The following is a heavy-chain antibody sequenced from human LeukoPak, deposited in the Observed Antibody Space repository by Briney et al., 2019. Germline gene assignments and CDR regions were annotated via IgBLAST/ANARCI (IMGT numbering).Heavy chain of an antibody. CDR3: ARAVSWNWFDP. CDR1: GFTFSSYW. V-gene: IGHV3-74*01. D-gene: IGHD3-16*01. J-gene: IGHJ5*02. Sequence: PGGSLRLSCAASGFTFSSYWMHWVRQAPGKGLVWVSRINSDGSSTSHVDSVKGRFTISRDNAKNTLYLQMNSLRAEDTAVYYCARAVSWNWFDPWGQGTLVTVSS. CDR2: INSDGSST.